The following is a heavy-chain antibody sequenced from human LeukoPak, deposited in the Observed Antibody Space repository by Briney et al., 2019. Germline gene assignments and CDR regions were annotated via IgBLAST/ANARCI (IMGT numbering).Heavy chain of an antibody. D-gene: IGHD4-17*01. CDR1: GYTFTSYG. CDR2: IIPILGIA. V-gene: IGHV1-69*04. J-gene: IGHJ4*02. CDR3: ATLHAHHTVTPPSDY. Sequence: GASVKVSCKASGYTFTSYGISWVRQAPGQGLEWMGRIIPILGIANYAQKFQGRVTITADKSTSTAYMELSSLRSEDTAVYYCATLHAHHTVTPPSDYWGQGTLVTVSS.